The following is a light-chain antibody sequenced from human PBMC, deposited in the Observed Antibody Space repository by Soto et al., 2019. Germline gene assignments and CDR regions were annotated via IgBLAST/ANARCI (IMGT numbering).Light chain of an antibody. CDR1: QSVSSSY. V-gene: IGKV3-11*01. J-gene: IGKJ1*01. CDR3: QQRSNWPPWT. CDR2: DAS. Sequence: EIVLTQSPGTLSLSPGERATLSFGAIQSVSSSYLAWYQQKPGQAPRLLIYDASNRATGIPARFSGSGSGTDFTLTISSLEPEDFAVYYCQQRSNWPPWTFGQGTKVDIK.